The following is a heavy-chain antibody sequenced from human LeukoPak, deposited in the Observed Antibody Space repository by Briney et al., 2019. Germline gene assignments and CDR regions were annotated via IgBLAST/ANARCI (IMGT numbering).Heavy chain of an antibody. CDR1: GGSISSYY. CDR3: ASTGIAAHGGAFDI. D-gene: IGHD6-13*01. Sequence: SETLSLTCTVSGGSISSYYWSWIRQPPGKGLEWIGYIYYSGSTNYNPSLKSRVTISVDTSRNQFSLKLSSVTAADTAVYYCASTGIAAHGGAFDIWGQGTMVTVSS. V-gene: IGHV4-59*08. CDR2: IYYSGST. J-gene: IGHJ3*02.